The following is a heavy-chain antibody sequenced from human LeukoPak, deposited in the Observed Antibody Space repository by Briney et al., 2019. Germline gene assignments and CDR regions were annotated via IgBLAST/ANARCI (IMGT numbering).Heavy chain of an antibody. V-gene: IGHV1-69*01. D-gene: IGHD3-22*01. J-gene: IGHJ1*01. CDR2: IIPIFGTA. Sequence: ASVKVSCKGSAGTLSSYAISWVRQAPGQGPEWMGGIIPIFGTANYAHKLQVRVTVTADESTSTASMELTNLRSDDQAVYYCARGSSGYYPRPPEYFQNWGQGNLVTVSS. CDR3: ARGSSGYYPRPPEYFQN. CDR1: AGTLSSYA.